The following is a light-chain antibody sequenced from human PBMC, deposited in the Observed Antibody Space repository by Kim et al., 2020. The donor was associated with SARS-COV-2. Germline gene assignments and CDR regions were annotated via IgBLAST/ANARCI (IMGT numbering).Light chain of an antibody. CDR2: EVS. J-gene: IGLJ1*01. V-gene: IGLV2-8*01. Sequence: GQSVTISCTVTSNDVGGYKYGSWYQQQPGKAPKLMIYEVSKRPSGVPDRFSGSKSGNTASLTVSGLQAEDEADYYCSSYAGSKNYVFGTGTKVTVL. CDR3: SSYAGSKNYV. CDR1: SNDVGGYKY.